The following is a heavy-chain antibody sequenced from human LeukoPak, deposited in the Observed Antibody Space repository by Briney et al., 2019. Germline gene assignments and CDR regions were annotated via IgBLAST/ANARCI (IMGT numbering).Heavy chain of an antibody. CDR3: AKEHYSDSSAYHDY. D-gene: IGHD3-22*01. CDR1: GFTFSSYG. CDR2: ISNDGSNK. J-gene: IGHJ4*02. Sequence: GGSLRLSCAASGFTFSSYGVHWVRQAPGRGLEWVAVISNDGSNKYYADAVKGRLTISRDSSKDTLYLQMNSLRAEDTAVYYCAKEHYSDSSAYHDYWGQGTLVTVSS. V-gene: IGHV3-30*18.